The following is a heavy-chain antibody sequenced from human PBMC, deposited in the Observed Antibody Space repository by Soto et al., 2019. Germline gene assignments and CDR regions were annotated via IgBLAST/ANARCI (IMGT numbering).Heavy chain of an antibody. D-gene: IGHD6-13*01. J-gene: IGHJ6*02. V-gene: IGHV1-69*12. CDR1: GGTFGIYA. CDR2: IIAFSDIV. CDR3: ARSLYRSSWYHSGNSYYYYGMDV. Sequence: QVQLVQSGAEVKKPGSSVKVSCKASGGTFGIYAITWVRQAPGQGLEWMGGIIAFSDIVNYTQKLQGRVTIREDESTNAADMDMIGLRSEATAVYYCARSLYRSSWYHSGNSYYYYGMDVWGQGNTVTVSS.